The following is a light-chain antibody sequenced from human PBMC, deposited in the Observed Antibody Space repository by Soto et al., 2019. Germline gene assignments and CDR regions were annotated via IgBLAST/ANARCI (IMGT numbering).Light chain of an antibody. Sequence: EIVLTQSPGTLSLSPGERATLSCRASQSLRSSYVAWYQQKAGQAPRLLIYDATSRVTDIPDRFSGSGSGTDFTLTISRLEPEDFAVYYCQQYGSSPALTFGGGTKVEIK. V-gene: IGKV3-20*01. CDR3: QQYGSSPALT. CDR2: DAT. CDR1: QSLRSSY. J-gene: IGKJ4*01.